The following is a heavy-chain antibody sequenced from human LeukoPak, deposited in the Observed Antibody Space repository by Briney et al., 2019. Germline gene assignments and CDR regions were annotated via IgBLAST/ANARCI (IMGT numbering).Heavy chain of an antibody. CDR2: IYYSGST. Sequence: SETLSLTCTVSGGSISSSSYYWGWIRQPPGKGLEWIGSIYYSGSTYYNPSLKSRVTISVDTSKNQFSLKLSSVTAADTAVYYCARGSQRTTTVTTIDFDYWGQGTLVTVSS. CDR3: ARGSQRTTTVTTIDFDY. V-gene: IGHV4-39*07. J-gene: IGHJ4*02. D-gene: IGHD4-17*01. CDR1: GGSISSSSYY.